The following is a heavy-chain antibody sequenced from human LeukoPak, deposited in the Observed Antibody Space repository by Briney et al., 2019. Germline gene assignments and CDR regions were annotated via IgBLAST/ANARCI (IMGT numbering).Heavy chain of an antibody. CDR3: TRGQKYISGYTVTKLGSGYFDY. D-gene: IGHD5-18*01. CDR1: GGSISSYY. Sequence: SETLSLTCTVFGGSISSYYWSWIRQPPGKGLEWIGYIFYSGRTSYNPSLKSRVTISVDTSKNHFSLTLSSVTAADTAVYYCTRGQKYISGYTVTKLGSGYFDYWGQGTLVTVSS. V-gene: IGHV4-59*01. CDR2: IFYSGRT. J-gene: IGHJ4*02.